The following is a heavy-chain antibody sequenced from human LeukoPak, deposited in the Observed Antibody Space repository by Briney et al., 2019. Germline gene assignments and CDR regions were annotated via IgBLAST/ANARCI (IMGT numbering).Heavy chain of an antibody. CDR1: GFTFDDYA. Sequence: GGSLRLSCAASGFTFDDYAMHWVRQAPGKGLEWVSLISWDGGGTYYADTVKGRFTISRDNAKNSLYLQMNSLRAEDTAVYYCARMVGWQWLADYWGQGTLVTVSS. D-gene: IGHD6-19*01. V-gene: IGHV3-43D*03. CDR3: ARMVGWQWLADY. J-gene: IGHJ4*02. CDR2: ISWDGGGT.